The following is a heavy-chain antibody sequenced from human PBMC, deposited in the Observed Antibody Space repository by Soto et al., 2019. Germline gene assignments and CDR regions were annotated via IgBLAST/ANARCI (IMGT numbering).Heavy chain of an antibody. V-gene: IGHV3-21*01. D-gene: IGHD3-3*01. J-gene: IGHJ4*02. CDR3: ARDGSFRSGTFDY. CDR1: GFTFSSYS. CDR2: ISSSNSYI. Sequence: EVQLVESGGGLVKPGGSLRLSCAASGFTFSSYSMNWVRQAPGKGLEWVSSISSSNSYIYYADSVKGRFTISRDNAKNSLYLQMNSLRAEDTAVYYCARDGSFRSGTFDYWGQGTLVTVSS.